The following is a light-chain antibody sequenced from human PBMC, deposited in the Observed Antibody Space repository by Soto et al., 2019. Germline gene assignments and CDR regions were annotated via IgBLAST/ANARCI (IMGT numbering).Light chain of an antibody. J-gene: IGKJ4*01. CDR1: QDIRSS. CDR2: TVS. Sequence: DIQLTQSPSFLSASVGDRLTITCRASQDIRSSLAWYQQKPGKAPNLLIYTVSTLQSVVPSRFSGSRSGTEFSLTISSLQPEDFATYYCQQFNSSPLTFGGGTKVEI. CDR3: QQFNSSPLT. V-gene: IGKV1-9*01.